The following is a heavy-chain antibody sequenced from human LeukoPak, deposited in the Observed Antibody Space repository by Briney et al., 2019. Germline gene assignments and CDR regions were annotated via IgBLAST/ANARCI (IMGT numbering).Heavy chain of an antibody. Sequence: SETLSLTCAASGVSVSSDSYNWSWIRQPPGKGLEWIGYIYYSGSTNYNPSLKSRVTISVDTSKNQISLKLSSVTAADTAVYYCARAVVSGIYSHFDYWGQGTLVTVSS. CDR1: GVSVSSDSYN. CDR3: ARAVVSGIYSHFDY. D-gene: IGHD1-26*01. CDR2: IYYSGST. V-gene: IGHV4-61*01. J-gene: IGHJ4*02.